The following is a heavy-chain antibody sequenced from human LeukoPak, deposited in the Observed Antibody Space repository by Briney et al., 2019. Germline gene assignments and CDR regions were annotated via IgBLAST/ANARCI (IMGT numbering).Heavy chain of an antibody. Sequence: GASVKVSCKASGGTFNSYAISWVRQAPGQGLEWMGWINPNSGGTNYAQKFQGRVTMTRDTSISTAYMELSRLRSDDTAVYYCARDQGVRGELRWFDPWGQGTLVTVSS. CDR2: INPNSGGT. V-gene: IGHV1-2*02. CDR3: ARDQGVRGELRWFDP. D-gene: IGHD3-10*01. J-gene: IGHJ5*02. CDR1: GGTFNSYA.